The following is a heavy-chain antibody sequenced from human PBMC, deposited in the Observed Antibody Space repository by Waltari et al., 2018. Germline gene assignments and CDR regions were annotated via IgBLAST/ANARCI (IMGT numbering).Heavy chain of an antibody. CDR1: VGSICCFY. Sequence: QVQLQESGPSLLKPSETLSLICTVSVGSICCFYWIWVRQPPGKGLDWIGYIYYTGSTNFNPSLKSRVTMSVDTSKNQFSLKLSSVTAADTAFYYCARGGGGDWEWFDPWGQGTLVTVSS. V-gene: IGHV4-59*01. D-gene: IGHD2-21*02. CDR2: IYYTGST. J-gene: IGHJ5*02. CDR3: ARGGGGDWEWFDP.